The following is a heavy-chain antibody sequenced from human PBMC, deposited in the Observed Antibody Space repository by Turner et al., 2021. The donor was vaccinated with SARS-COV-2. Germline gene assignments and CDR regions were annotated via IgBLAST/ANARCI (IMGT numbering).Heavy chain of an antibody. CDR1: GLTVSSNY. Sequence: EVQLVESGGGLVQPGGSLRLSCEASGLTVSSNYMSWVRQAQGKGLEWVSVIYSGGTTYYADSVKGRFTISRDNSKNTLYLQMNSLRAEDTAVYYCARRIGGVGSTMVRDDAFDIWGQGTMVTISS. CDR3: ARRIGGVGSTMVRDDAFDI. CDR2: IYSGGTT. V-gene: IGHV3-66*01. D-gene: IGHD3-10*01. J-gene: IGHJ3*02.